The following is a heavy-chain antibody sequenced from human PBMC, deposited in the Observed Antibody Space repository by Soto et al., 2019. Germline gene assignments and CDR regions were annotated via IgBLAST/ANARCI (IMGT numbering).Heavy chain of an antibody. V-gene: IGHV1-18*01. CDR1: GYTFTSYG. CDR2: ISAYNGNT. Sequence: ASVKVSCKASGYTFTSYGISWVRQAPGRGLEWMGWISAYNGNTNYAQKLQGRVTMTTDTSTSTAYMELRSLRSDDTAVYYCAREPYGDYRNYYYGMDVWGQGTTVTVSS. D-gene: IGHD4-17*01. CDR3: AREPYGDYRNYYYGMDV. J-gene: IGHJ6*02.